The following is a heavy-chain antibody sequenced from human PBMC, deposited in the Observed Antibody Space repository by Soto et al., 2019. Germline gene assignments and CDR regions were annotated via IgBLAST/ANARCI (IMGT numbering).Heavy chain of an antibody. V-gene: IGHV1-58*01. J-gene: IGHJ6*02. Sequence: ASVKVSCKASGFTFTSSAVQWVRQARGQRLEWIGWIVVGSGNTNYAQKFQERVTITRDMSTSTAYMELSSLRSEDTAVYYCAAVPDSSGYYYVHNYYYGMDVWGQGTTVTV. CDR3: AAVPDSSGYYYVHNYYYGMDV. CDR1: GFTFTSSA. D-gene: IGHD3-22*01. CDR2: IVVGSGNT.